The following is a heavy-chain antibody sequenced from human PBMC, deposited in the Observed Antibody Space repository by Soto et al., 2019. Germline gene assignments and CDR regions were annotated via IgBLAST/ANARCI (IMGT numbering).Heavy chain of an antibody. CDR1: GGSISSYY. CDR3: ARAVAGTMDAFDI. V-gene: IGHV4-59*08. CDR2: IYYSGST. Sequence: SSETLSLTCTVSGGSISSYYWSWIRQPPGKGLEWIGYIYYSGSTNYNPSLKSRVTISVDTSKNQFSLKLSSVTAADTAVYYCARAVAGTMDAFDIWGQGTMVTVSS. D-gene: IGHD6-19*01. J-gene: IGHJ3*02.